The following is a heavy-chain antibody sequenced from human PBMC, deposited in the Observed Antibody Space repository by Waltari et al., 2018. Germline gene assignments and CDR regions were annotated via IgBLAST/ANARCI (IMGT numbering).Heavy chain of an antibody. J-gene: IGHJ4*02. CDR2: INQDERYK. D-gene: IGHD5-18*01. CDR3: ARELYSYGYIVV. Sequence: EVQLVESGGDLVQPGGSLRLSCEASGFSFDGYWMTWVRQAPGKGLEWVANINQDERYKNYVDSVKGRFTVSRDNAKNSLYLQMNKLRVEDTGVYYCARELYSYGYIVVWGQGTRVTVSS. CDR1: GFSFDGYW. V-gene: IGHV3-7*01.